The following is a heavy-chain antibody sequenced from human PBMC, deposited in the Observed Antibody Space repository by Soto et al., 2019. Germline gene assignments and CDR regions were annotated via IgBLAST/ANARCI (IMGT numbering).Heavy chain of an antibody. CDR1: GFNFNNYG. CDR3: ARRKISPPTRGAASARGGMDV. Sequence: QVQLVESGGGVVQPGRSLRLSCAASGFNFNNYGMHWVRQAPGKGLEWVAVIWNDGNGYYYANSVKGRFTISRDNSKNTLYLQIRSLRDEETAVYYCARRKISPPTRGAASARGGMDVWGQGTTVTVSS. J-gene: IGHJ6*02. V-gene: IGHV3-33*01. D-gene: IGHD6-13*01. CDR2: IWNDGNGY.